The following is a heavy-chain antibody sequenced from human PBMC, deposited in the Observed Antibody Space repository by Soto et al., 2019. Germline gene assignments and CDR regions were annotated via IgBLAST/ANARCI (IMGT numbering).Heavy chain of an antibody. D-gene: IGHD5-12*01. CDR3: ASYSGYAYYYYGMDV. Sequence: GGSLRLSCAASGFTVSSNYMSWVRQAPGKGLEWVSVIYSGGSTYYADSVKGRFTISRDNSKNTLYLQMNSLRAEDTAVYYCASYSGYAYYYYGMDVWGQGTTVTVSS. CDR2: IYSGGST. V-gene: IGHV3-53*01. J-gene: IGHJ6*02. CDR1: GFTVSSNY.